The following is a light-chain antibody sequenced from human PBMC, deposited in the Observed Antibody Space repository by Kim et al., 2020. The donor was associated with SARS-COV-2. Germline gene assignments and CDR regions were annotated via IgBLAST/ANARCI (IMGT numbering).Light chain of an antibody. J-gene: IGKJ4*01. V-gene: IGKV1D-13*01. CDR1: KGINSA. CDR3: QHFYNYPLT. Sequence: ASVGDTVTITCRASKGINSALAWCQQQPGKAPKLLITDASSLQSGVPSRFSGSGSGTDFTLTISSLQPEDFATYHCQHFYNYPLTFVGGTKVDIK. CDR2: DAS.